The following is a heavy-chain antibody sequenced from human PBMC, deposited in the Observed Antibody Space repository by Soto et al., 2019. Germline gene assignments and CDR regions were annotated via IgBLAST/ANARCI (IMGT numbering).Heavy chain of an antibody. CDR3: ARTTGGRLNYYYGMDV. D-gene: IGHD3-10*01. Sequence: GASGKVSCKECGGTFSSYAIKWVGQAPGQGLEWMGGIIPIFGTANYAQKFQGRVTITADESTSTAYMELSSLRSEDTAVYFCARTTGGRLNYYYGMDVWAQGTTVTVSS. J-gene: IGHJ6*02. V-gene: IGHV1-69*13. CDR2: IIPIFGTA. CDR1: GGTFSSYA.